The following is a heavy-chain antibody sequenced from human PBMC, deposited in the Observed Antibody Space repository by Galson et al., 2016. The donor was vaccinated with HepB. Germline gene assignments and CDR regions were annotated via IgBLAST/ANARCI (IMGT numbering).Heavy chain of an antibody. CDR1: GFSVSSFR. J-gene: IGHJ6*02. CDR2: ISDSGSDM. V-gene: IGHV3-21*06. Sequence: SCAASGFSVSSFRMNWVRQAPGKGLEWVSSISDSGSDMSYADSLKGRVTISRDNAKNAVFLQMSSLRAEDTAVYFCARGHDFWTGYRRDYGMDVWGQGTTVTVSS. CDR3: ARGHDFWTGYRRDYGMDV. D-gene: IGHD3/OR15-3a*01.